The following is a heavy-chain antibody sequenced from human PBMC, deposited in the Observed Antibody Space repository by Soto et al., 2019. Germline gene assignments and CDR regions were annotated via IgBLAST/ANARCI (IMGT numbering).Heavy chain of an antibody. CDR1: GFTFSSYA. J-gene: IGHJ4*02. Sequence: EVQLLEAGGGLVQPGGSLRLSCAASGFTFSSYAKSCVRQAPGKGLEWVLAVSSSGGSTYYADSVNGRFTIYRDNSKNTLYLQMNSLRAEDTAVYYCAKYSTSWRGGQFDYWGQGTLVTVSS. CDR2: VSSSGGST. CDR3: AKYSTSWRGGQFDY. D-gene: IGHD6-13*01. V-gene: IGHV3-23*01.